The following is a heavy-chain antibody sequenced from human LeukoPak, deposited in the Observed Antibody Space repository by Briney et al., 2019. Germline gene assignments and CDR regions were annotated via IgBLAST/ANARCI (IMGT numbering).Heavy chain of an antibody. D-gene: IGHD3-22*01. CDR1: GFTFSSYG. CDR2: ISYDGNDK. J-gene: IGHJ4*02. V-gene: IGHV3-30*18. CDR3: AKDLHYYDTSGPFDY. Sequence: PGGSLRLSCAASGFTFSSYGMHWVRQAPGKGLEWVAVISYDGNDKYYADSVKGRFTISRDNSKSTLYLQMNSLTAEHTAVYYCAKDLHYYDTSGPFDYWGRGTLVTVSS.